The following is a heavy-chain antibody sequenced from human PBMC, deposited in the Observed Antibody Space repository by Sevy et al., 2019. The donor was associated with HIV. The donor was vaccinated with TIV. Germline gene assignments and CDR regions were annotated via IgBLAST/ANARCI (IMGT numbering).Heavy chain of an antibody. CDR2: IYTGDNT. D-gene: IGHD3-22*01. CDR1: GFTVNSNY. J-gene: IGHJ3*02. CDR3: ARLSVYYYDSDGYYTTGNAFDI. Sequence: GGCLRLSCAATGFTVNSNYMSWVRQAPGKGLEWVSIIYTGDNTYYTDSVKGRFTISRDNSKNTLYLQMNSLRAEDTAVYYCARLSVYYYDSDGYYTTGNAFDIWGQWTMVTVSS. V-gene: IGHV3-53*01.